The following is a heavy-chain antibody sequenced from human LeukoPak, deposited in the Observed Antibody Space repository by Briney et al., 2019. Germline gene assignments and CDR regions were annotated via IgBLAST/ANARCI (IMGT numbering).Heavy chain of an antibody. V-gene: IGHV4-39*07. J-gene: IGHJ4*02. CDR3: ARRSLRMGFNY. CDR1: GGSISSSSYY. Sequence: SETLSLTCTVSGGSISSSSYYWGWIRQPPGKGLEWIGSIYYSGSTYYNPSLKSRVTISVDTSKNQFSLKLSSVTAADTAVYYCARRSLRMGFNYWGQGTLVTVSS. CDR2: IYYSGST. D-gene: IGHD2-8*01.